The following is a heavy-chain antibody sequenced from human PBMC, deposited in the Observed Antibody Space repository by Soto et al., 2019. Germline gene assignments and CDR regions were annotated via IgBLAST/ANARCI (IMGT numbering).Heavy chain of an antibody. Sequence: QVQLQESGPGLVKPSETLSLTCNVSGESVSSGYYYWNWIRQPPGKGLEWIGSIHSSGRTNYNPSPKSRVSMSLDTAKNQCSLSLSSVGAAHTAFSYCARVARCPPSGCYYIAMDVWGQGSTVTVFS. J-gene: IGHJ6*02. CDR3: ARVARCPPSGCYYIAMDV. D-gene: IGHD2-15*01. V-gene: IGHV4-61*01. CDR1: GESVSSGYYY. CDR2: IHSSGRT.